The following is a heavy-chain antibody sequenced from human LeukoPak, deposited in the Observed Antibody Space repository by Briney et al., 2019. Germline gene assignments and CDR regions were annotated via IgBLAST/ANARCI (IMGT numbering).Heavy chain of an antibody. CDR2: ISAYNGNT. V-gene: IGHV1-18*01. J-gene: IGHJ4*02. D-gene: IGHD3-10*01. CDR3: ARVRSSPGSYGSGSYYNYYFDY. CDR1: GYTFTSYG. Sequence: ASVKVSCKASGYTFTSYGISWVRQAPGQGLEWMGWISAYNGNTNYAQKLQGRVTMTTDTSTSTAYMELRSLRPDDTAVYYCARVRSSPGSYGSGSYYNYYFDYWGQGTLVTVSS.